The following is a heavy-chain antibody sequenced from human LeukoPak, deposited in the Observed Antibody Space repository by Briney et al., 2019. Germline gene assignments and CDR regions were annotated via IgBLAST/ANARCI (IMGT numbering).Heavy chain of an antibody. Sequence: PSETLSLTCTVSGYSISSNYYWGWIRQPPGKGLEWIGSIYHSGSTYYNPSLKSRVTISVDTSKNQFSLKLSSVTAADTAVYCCARLRRVGATPFDYWGQGTLVTVSS. D-gene: IGHD1-26*01. CDR3: ARLRRVGATPFDY. V-gene: IGHV4-38-2*02. CDR2: IYHSGST. J-gene: IGHJ4*02. CDR1: GYSISSNYY.